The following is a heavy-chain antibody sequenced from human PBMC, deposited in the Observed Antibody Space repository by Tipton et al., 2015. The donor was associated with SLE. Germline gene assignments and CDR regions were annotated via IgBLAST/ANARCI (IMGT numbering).Heavy chain of an antibody. J-gene: IGHJ2*01. V-gene: IGHV3-7*05. D-gene: IGHD6-19*01. CDR1: GFTLSKYW. CDR2: IKEDGSEK. CDR3: VREESGGWDAFWYFDL. Sequence: SLRLSCAASGFTLSKYWMNWVRQAPGKGLEWVANIKEDGSEKYYEDSVKGRVTISRDNAQKSLFLEMNSLRVEDTAVYYCVREESGGWDAFWYFDLWGRGTLVTVSS.